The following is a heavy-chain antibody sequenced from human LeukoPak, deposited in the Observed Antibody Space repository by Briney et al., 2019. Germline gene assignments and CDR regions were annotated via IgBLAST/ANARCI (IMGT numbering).Heavy chain of an antibody. CDR3: ATYTHWVAGDV. D-gene: IGHD3-16*01. Sequence: GGSLCFTCAASRFTSSGSWWRWVGPAPGNGRKWVDNMNQDRSEKEYVDSGKGRFTLSRDNARESLYLQMSSLRAQDTAVYYCATYTHWVAGDVWGHGTTVTVSS. V-gene: IGHV3-7*01. J-gene: IGHJ6*02. CDR2: MNQDRSEK. CDR1: RFTSSGSW.